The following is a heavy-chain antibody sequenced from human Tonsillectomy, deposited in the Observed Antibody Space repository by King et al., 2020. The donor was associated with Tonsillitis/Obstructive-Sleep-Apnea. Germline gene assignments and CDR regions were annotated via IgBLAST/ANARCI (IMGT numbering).Heavy chain of an antibody. CDR2: IIPIFGTA. J-gene: IGHJ3*02. CDR3: ARPCSSTSWFDAFDI. CDR1: GGTFSSYA. Sequence: VQLVESGAEVKKPGSSVKVSCKASGGTFSSYAISWVRQAPGQGLEWMGGIIPIFGTANYAQKFQGRVTITADESTSTAYMELSSLRSEDTAVSYCARPCSSTSWFDAFDIWCQGTMVTVSS. D-gene: IGHD2-2*01. V-gene: IGHV1-69*01.